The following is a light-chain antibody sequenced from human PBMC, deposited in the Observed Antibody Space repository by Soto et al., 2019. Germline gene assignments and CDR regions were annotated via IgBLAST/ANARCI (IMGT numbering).Light chain of an antibody. Sequence: DIVMTQSPLSLPVTPGEPASISCRSSQSLLHSNGYSYLDCYLQKPGQSPQLLIYLGSNRASGVPGRVSGIGAGIYVTRNISRVEAEDVGVYFGIQGVQCPLTCGGGTKVEIK. CDR2: LGS. V-gene: IGKV2-28*01. CDR1: QSLLHSNGYSY. CDR3: IQGVQCPLT. J-gene: IGKJ4*01.